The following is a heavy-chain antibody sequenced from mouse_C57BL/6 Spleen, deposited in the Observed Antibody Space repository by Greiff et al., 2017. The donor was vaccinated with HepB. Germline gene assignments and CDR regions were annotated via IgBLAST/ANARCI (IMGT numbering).Heavy chain of an antibody. CDR2: IYPGDGDT. D-gene: IGHD4-1*01. Sequence: VQLQQSGAELVKPGASVKISCKASGYAFSSYWMNWVKQRPGKGLEWIGQIYPGDGDTNYNGKFKGKATLTADKSSSTAYMQLSSLTSEDSAVYFCAREGARTNWDYWGQGTTLTVSS. J-gene: IGHJ2*01. CDR1: GYAFSSYW. V-gene: IGHV1-80*01. CDR3: AREGARTNWDY.